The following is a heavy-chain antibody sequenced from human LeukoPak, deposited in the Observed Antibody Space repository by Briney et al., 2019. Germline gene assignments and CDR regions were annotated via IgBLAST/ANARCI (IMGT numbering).Heavy chain of an antibody. V-gene: IGHV3-48*02. CDR3: AKSESYRFDY. CDR1: GGSISSYY. Sequence: ETLSLTCTVSGGSISSYYWSWVRQAPGKGLEWVSFISSSSTTIYYADSVKGRFTISRDNAKNSLYLQVNSLRDEDTAVYYCAKSESYRFDYWGQGTLVTVSS. D-gene: IGHD1-26*01. J-gene: IGHJ4*02. CDR2: ISSSSTTI.